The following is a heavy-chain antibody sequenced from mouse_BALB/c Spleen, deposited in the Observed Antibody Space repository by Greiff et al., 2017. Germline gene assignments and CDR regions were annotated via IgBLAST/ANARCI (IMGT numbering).Heavy chain of an antibody. D-gene: IGHD3-1*01. J-gene: IGHJ3*01. Sequence: EVQLVESGGGLVQPGGSRKLSCAASGFTFSSFGMHWVRQAPEKGLEWVAYISSGSSTIYYADTVKGRFPISRENPKNTLFLQMTSLRSEDTAMYYCARYSSGYVAWFAYWGQGTLVTVSA. CDR3: ARYSSGYVAWFAY. CDR2: ISSGSSTI. V-gene: IGHV5-17*02. CDR1: GFTFSSFG.